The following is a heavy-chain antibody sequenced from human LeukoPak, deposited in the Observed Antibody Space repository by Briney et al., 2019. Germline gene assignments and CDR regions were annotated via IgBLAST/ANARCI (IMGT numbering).Heavy chain of an antibody. J-gene: IGHJ4*02. V-gene: IGHV4-34*01. Sequence: SDTLSLTCAVYGGSFSGYYWSWIRQPPGKGLEWIGEINHSGSTNYNPSLKSRVTISVDTSKNQFSLKLSSVTAADTAVYYCARYGGKGGLVYWGQGTLVTVSS. CDR3: ARYGGKGGLVY. D-gene: IGHD4-23*01. CDR2: INHSGST. CDR1: GGSFSGYY.